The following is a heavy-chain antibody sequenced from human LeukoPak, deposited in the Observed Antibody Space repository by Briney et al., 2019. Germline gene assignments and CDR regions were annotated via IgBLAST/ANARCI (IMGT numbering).Heavy chain of an antibody. CDR2: ISFDGITT. CDR3: ARGGCTGCNSPNWFDP. J-gene: IGHJ5*02. D-gene: IGHD2-8*02. Sequence: PGGSLRLSCAASGFTFSTYAMHWVRQAPGKGLEWVAAISFDGITTAYADSVKGRFTISRDNSNTTLYVQMNSLRPEDTAVYYCARGGCTGCNSPNWFDPWGQGTLVTVSS. CDR1: GFTFSTYA. V-gene: IGHV3-30-3*01.